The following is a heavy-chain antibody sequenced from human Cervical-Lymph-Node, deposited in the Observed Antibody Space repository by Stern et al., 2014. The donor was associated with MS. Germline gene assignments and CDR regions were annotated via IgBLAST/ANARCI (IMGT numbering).Heavy chain of an antibody. D-gene: IGHD4-11*01. CDR1: GYNFLDHA. CDR2: INGGPGTT. CDR3: ARQPDYSDFLDF. Sequence: QVQLVQSGDEEKKPGASMTISCKTSGYNFLDHAIHWVRQDPGQKLEWMGWINGGPGTTKYSQKFQGRVSFTRDKAASAAYMDLSSLSPDDTAVYYCARQPDYSDFLDFWGQGTLVTVSS. V-gene: IGHV1-3*05. J-gene: IGHJ4*02.